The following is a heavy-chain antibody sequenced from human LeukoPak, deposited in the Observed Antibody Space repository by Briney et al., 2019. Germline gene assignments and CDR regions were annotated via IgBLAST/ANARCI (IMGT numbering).Heavy chain of an antibody. CDR1: GFTLNTNY. J-gene: IGHJ4*02. D-gene: IGHD3/OR15-3a*01. V-gene: IGHV3-23*01. Sequence: GGALRLSCAASGFTLNTNYMNWVRQVPGTGLEWVSAISGSGEYTYYADSVKGRFTISRDNSKSTLYLQRNSLRAEDTAIYYFARGLGDWSTSQIDYWGQGTLVAVSS. CDR2: ISGSGEYT. CDR3: ARGLGDWSTSQIDY.